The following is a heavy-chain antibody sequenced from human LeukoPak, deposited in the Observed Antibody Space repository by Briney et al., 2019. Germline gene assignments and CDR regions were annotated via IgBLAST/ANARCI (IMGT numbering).Heavy chain of an antibody. CDR1: GGSISSYY. J-gene: IGHJ4*02. CDR2: IYYRGST. CDR3: ASVDTDMETIDY. Sequence: SETLSLTCTVSGGSISSYYWRWIRQPPGKGLEWIGYIYYRGSTNFNPSLKSRVTISVDTSKNQFSLKLSSVTAADTAVYYCASVDTDMETIDYWGQGTLVTVSS. D-gene: IGHD5-18*01. V-gene: IGHV4-59*01.